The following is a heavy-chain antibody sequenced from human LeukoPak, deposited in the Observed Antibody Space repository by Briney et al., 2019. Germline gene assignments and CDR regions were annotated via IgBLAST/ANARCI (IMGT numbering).Heavy chain of an antibody. D-gene: IGHD2-8*01. CDR2: INPNSGGA. CDR3: ARDDALGIVLMAYEANDNDYFDY. J-gene: IGHJ4*02. Sequence: GASVKVSCKASGHTFTGYYMNWVGQAPRQGLEWMGGINPNSGGADYAQNFQGRVTMTRDTSISTAYMKLSSLRSDDTDVYYCARDDALGIVLMAYEANDNDYFDYWGQGTLVTVSS. CDR1: GHTFTGYY. V-gene: IGHV1-2*02.